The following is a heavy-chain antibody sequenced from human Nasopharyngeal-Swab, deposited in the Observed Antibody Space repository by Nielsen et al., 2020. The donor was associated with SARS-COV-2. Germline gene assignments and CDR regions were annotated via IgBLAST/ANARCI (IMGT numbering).Heavy chain of an antibody. CDR3: ARDGFDYDFWSAYFSDV. CDR2: ISSSSSYI. D-gene: IGHD3-3*01. Sequence: GGTLRLSCAASGFTFNNYNFNWVRKAQGKGMERVSSISSSSSYIYYADSVKGRFTITRDNAKNSLYLQMDSLRAEETAVYYCARDGFDYDFWSAYFSDVWGQGTTVTVSS. V-gene: IGHV3-21*01. CDR1: GFTFNNYN. J-gene: IGHJ6*02.